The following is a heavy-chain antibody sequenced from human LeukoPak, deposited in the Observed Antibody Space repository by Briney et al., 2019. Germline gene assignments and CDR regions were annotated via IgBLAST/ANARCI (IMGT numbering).Heavy chain of an antibody. CDR2: ISSSSSYI. V-gene: IGHV3-21*01. CDR3: AREAAAGLFDY. Sequence: GGSLRLSCAASGFTFSSYSMNWVRQAPGKGLEWVSSISSSSSYIYYADSVKGQFTISRDNAKNSLYLQMNSLRAEDTAVYYCAREAAAGLFDYWGQGTLVTVSS. J-gene: IGHJ4*02. D-gene: IGHD6-13*01. CDR1: GFTFSSYS.